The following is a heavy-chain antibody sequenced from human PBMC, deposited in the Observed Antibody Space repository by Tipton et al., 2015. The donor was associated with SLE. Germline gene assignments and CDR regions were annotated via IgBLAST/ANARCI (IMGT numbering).Heavy chain of an antibody. CDR2: IYYTGGT. CDR1: GGSISSYY. V-gene: IGHV4-59*03. D-gene: IGHD6-13*01. J-gene: IGHJ4*02. CDR3: AGPYSSTWFY. Sequence: TLSLTCTVYGGSISSYYWSWIRQPPGKGLEWIGYIYYTGGTSYNPSLKSRVTISVDTSKNRFSLKLTSVTAADTAVYFCAGPYSSTWFYWGQGTLVTVSS.